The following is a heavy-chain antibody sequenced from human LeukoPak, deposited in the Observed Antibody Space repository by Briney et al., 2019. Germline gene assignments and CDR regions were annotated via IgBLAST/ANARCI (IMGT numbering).Heavy chain of an antibody. Sequence: PSETLSLTCSVSGYAISSGYFWGWIRQPPGKGLEWIGTIYHSGSTYYNPSLKSRVTISVDTSKNQFSLKLSSVTAADTAVYYCAICDYQLLLPLDYWGQGTLVTVSS. CDR1: GYAISSGYF. D-gene: IGHD2-2*01. CDR2: IYHSGST. V-gene: IGHV4-38-2*02. J-gene: IGHJ4*02. CDR3: AICDYQLLLPLDY.